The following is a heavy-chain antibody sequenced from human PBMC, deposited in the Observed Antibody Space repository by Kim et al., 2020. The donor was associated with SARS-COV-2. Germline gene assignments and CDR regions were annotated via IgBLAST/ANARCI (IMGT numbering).Heavy chain of an antibody. CDR3: ARLNYYGSGSYYSTGGWFDP. V-gene: IGHV1-3*01. D-gene: IGHD3-10*01. J-gene: IGHJ5*02. CDR2: NAGNGNT. Sequence: NAGNGNTKYSQKFQGRVTITRDTSASAAYMDLSSLRSEDTAVYYCARLNYYGSGSYYSTGGWFDPWGQGTLVTVSS.